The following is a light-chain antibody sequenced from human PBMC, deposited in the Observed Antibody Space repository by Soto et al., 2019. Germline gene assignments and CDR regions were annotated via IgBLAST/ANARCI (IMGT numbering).Light chain of an antibody. V-gene: IGKV3-20*01. CDR3: HQYGTSPLT. CDR2: GAS. CDR1: QSVNSNY. Sequence: EIVLTQSPGTLSLSPGERATLSCRASQSVNSNYLAWLQHKPGQAPRFLIYGASSRAAGIPDRFSGSGSGTDFTLSISRLEPEDFAMYYCHQYGTSPLTFDPGTKVDIK. J-gene: IGKJ3*01.